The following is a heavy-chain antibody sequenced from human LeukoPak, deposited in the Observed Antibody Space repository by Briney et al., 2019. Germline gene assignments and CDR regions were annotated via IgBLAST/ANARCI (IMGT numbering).Heavy chain of an antibody. J-gene: IGHJ4*02. D-gene: IGHD6-19*01. CDR2: VYNSGNT. CDR3: ARFKRAGGWSYFDY. CDR1: GGSISTYY. V-gene: IGHV4-59*01. Sequence: SETLSLTCTVSGGSISTYYWSWLRQPPGKGLEWIGHVYNSGNTDYSPSLKSRVTISLDTSKNCFSLKLSSVTAADTAVYYCARFKRAGGWSYFDYWGQGTLVTVSS.